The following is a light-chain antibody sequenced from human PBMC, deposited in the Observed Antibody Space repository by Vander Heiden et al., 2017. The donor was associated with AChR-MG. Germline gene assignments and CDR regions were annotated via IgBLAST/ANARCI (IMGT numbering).Light chain of an antibody. CDR1: SSNIGAGYD. J-gene: IGLJ3*02. V-gene: IGLV1-40*01. CDR3: QSYDSSLSAPV. CDR2: GNS. Sequence: QSVLTQPPSVSGAPGQRVTIPRTGSSSNIGAGYDVHWYQQLPGTAPKLLIYGNSNRPSGVPDRFSGSKSGTSASLAITGLQAEDEADYYCQSYDSSLSAPVFGGGTKLTVL.